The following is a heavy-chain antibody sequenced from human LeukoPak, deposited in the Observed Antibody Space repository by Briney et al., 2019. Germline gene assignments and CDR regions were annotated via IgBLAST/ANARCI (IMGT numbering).Heavy chain of an antibody. V-gene: IGHV3-30*01. J-gene: IGHJ6*04. CDR3: ARFTYTTRPSDV. CDR1: GFTFSSYA. Sequence: GRSLRLSCAASGFTFSSYAMHWVRQAPGKGLEWVAVISYDGSNKYYADSAKGRFTISRDNSKNTLYLQMNSLRAEDTAVYYCARFTYTTRPSDVWGKGTTVTVSS. CDR2: ISYDGSNK. D-gene: IGHD3-16*01.